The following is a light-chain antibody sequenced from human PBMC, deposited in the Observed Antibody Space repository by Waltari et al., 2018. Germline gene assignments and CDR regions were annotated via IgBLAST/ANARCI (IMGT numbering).Light chain of an antibody. CDR1: QAIRND. Sequence: AIQVTQSPSSLSASVGDSVPITCRASQAIRNDLGWYQQRPGRAPKLLIYAASRLEGGVPSRFSGSGSGTDFTLTISNLQPEDFASYYCMQDYNYPRTFGQGTKVEIK. CDR2: AAS. V-gene: IGKV1-6*01. CDR3: MQDYNYPRT. J-gene: IGKJ1*01.